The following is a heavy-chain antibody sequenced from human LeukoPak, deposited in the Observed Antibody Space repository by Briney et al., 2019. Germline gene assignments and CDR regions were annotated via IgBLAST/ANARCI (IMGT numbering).Heavy chain of an antibody. CDR2: INYTGSR. V-gene: IGHV4-39*07. CDR1: GGSISSGGYY. D-gene: IGHD6-25*01. Sequence: KPSETLSLTCTVSGGSISSGGYYWSWIRQPPGKGPEWIGEINYTGSRNYNPSLKSRITISVDTSKNQFSLKLTSVTAADTAVYYCARGRGRLPEFDYWGQGTLVTVSS. J-gene: IGHJ4*02. CDR3: ARGRGRLPEFDY.